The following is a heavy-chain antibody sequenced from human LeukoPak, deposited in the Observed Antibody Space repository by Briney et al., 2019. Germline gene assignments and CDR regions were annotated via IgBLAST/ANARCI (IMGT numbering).Heavy chain of an antibody. CDR3: ATYGDFFDY. Sequence: GGSLRLSCAASGFTFSSYEMNWVRQAPGKGLQWVSYISSSGSTIYYADSVKGRFTISRDNAKNSLYLQMNSLRAEDTAVYYCATYGDFFDYWGQGTLVTVSS. J-gene: IGHJ4*02. V-gene: IGHV3-48*03. CDR2: ISSSGSTI. D-gene: IGHD4-17*01. CDR1: GFTFSSYE.